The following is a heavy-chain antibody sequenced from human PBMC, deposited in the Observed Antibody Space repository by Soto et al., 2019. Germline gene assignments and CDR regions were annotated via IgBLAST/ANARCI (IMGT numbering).Heavy chain of an antibody. V-gene: IGHV3-7*01. Sequence: RLVESGGGLVQPGGSLRLSCAAPGFNLSNFWMNWVRQAPGKGLEWVAHINRDGSVMNYVASVRGRFTISRDNGGNSVFLQMNSLRRDDAGVYYCARPKVVGVHYGMDVWGHGTTVSVSS. D-gene: IGHD3-16*01. J-gene: IGHJ6*02. CDR2: INRDGSVM. CDR3: ARPKVVGVHYGMDV. CDR1: GFNLSNFW.